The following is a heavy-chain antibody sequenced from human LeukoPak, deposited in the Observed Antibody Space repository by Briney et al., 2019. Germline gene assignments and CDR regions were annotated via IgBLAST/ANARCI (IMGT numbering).Heavy chain of an antibody. CDR1: GYTLTELS. Sequence: ASVKVSCKVSGYTLTELSMHWVRQAPGKGLEWMGGFDPEDGETIYAQKFQGRVTMTGDTSMSTVYLELSSLRSEDTAVYYCARAYSTSSPFDYWGQGTLVTVSS. D-gene: IGHD6-6*01. J-gene: IGHJ4*02. CDR2: FDPEDGET. V-gene: IGHV1-24*01. CDR3: ARAYSTSSPFDY.